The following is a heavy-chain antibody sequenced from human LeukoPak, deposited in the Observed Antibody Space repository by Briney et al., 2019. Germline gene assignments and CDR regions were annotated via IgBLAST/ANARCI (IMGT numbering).Heavy chain of an antibody. Sequence: GGSLRLSCAASGFAFSSYAMSWVRQAPGKGLEWVSAISGSGGSTYYADSVKGRFTISRDNSKNTLYLQMNSLRAEDTAVYYCAKDQVNMIVEVLWYFDLWGRGTLVTVSS. CDR2: ISGSGGST. D-gene: IGHD3-22*01. CDR1: GFAFSSYA. CDR3: AKDQVNMIVEVLWYFDL. J-gene: IGHJ2*01. V-gene: IGHV3-23*01.